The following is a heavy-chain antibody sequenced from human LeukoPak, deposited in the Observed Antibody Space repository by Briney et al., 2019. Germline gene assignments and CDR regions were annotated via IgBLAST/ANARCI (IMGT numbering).Heavy chain of an antibody. CDR1: GFTFSSYA. D-gene: IGHD3-10*01. V-gene: IGHV3-23*01. CDR2: ISGSGGST. CDR3: ARAVRSPPDAFDI. J-gene: IGHJ3*02. Sequence: GGSLRLSCAASGFTFSSYAMSWVRQAPGKGLEWVSAISGSGGSTYYADSVKGRFTISRDNSKNTLYLQMNSLRAEDTAVYYCARAVRSPPDAFDIWGQGTMVTVSS.